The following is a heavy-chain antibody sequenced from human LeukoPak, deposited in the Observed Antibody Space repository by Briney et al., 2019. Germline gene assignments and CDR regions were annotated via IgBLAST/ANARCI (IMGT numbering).Heavy chain of an antibody. CDR2: VYYSGST. Sequence: SETLSLTCSVSGGSISSPNYYWVWIRQPPGKGLEWIVTVYYSGSTYYNPSLKSRVTISVDTSKNQFSLKLSSVTAADTDVYFCARVGYCAGDCYHTWFDPWGQGTLVTVSS. CDR1: GGSISSPNYY. D-gene: IGHD2-21*02. CDR3: ARVGYCAGDCYHTWFDP. V-gene: IGHV4-39*01. J-gene: IGHJ5*02.